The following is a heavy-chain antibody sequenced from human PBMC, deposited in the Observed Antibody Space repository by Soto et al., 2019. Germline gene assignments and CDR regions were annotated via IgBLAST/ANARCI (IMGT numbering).Heavy chain of an antibody. D-gene: IGHD4-17*01. J-gene: IGHJ5*02. CDR1: GFIFSSYA. V-gene: IGHV3-30-3*01. CDR3: TRADLTVTMSVFDP. CDR2: ISDDGSSK. Sequence: QVQLVESGGGVVQPGRSLRLSCAASGFIFSSYAMHWVRQAPGKGLEWVALISDDGSSKYYADSVKGRFTISRDNSKNTLDLQMNSLSADDTAVYYCTRADLTVTMSVFDPWGQGPLVTVSS.